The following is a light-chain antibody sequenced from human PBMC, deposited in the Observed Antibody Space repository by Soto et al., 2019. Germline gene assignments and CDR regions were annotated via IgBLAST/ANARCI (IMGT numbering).Light chain of an antibody. CDR2: DTS. CDR1: QSVISNF. V-gene: IGKV3-20*01. Sequence: EVVLTQSPGTLSLSPGESATLSCRASQSVISNFLAWYQQKPAQAPRLLIYDTSNRATGIPDRFSGSGSGTDFTLSISRREPELFAVYFCQQNAALPPTFGLTTQVEI. J-gene: IGKJ1*01. CDR3: QQNAALPPT.